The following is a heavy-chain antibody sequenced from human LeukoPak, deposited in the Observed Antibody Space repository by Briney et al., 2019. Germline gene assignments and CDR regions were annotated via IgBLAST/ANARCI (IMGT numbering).Heavy chain of an antibody. CDR3: ARESSYGMDV. J-gene: IGHJ6*02. V-gene: IGHV3-74*01. CDR2: INDDGSST. Sequence: GGSLRLSCAASGFTFSYYSMNWVRQAPGKGLVWVSHINDDGSSTSYADSVKGRFTISRDNAKNTLYLQMNSLRAEDTAVYYCARESSYGMDVWGQGTTVTVSS. CDR1: GFTFSYYS.